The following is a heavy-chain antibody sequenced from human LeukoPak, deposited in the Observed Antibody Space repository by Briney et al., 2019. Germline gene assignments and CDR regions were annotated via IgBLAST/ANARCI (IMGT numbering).Heavy chain of an antibody. D-gene: IGHD7-27*01. CDR3: ARDYTGGWNDY. CDR1: GFIFSRYW. CDR2: IKEDGSEK. V-gene: IGHV3-7*01. J-gene: IGHJ4*02. Sequence: PGGSLRLSCAAAGFIFSRYWMSWVRQATGKGLECVAKIKEDGSEKHYVDSVKGRFTISRDNAKKSLYLQMNSLRAEDTAVYYCARDYTGGWNDYWGQGTLVTVSS.